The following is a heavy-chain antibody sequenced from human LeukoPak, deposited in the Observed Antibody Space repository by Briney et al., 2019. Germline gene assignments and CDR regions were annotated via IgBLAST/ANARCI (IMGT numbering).Heavy chain of an antibody. CDR1: GGSISIYY. Sequence: KPSETLSLTCTVSGGSISIYYWSWIRQPPRKGREWIGYIYYSGSTNYNPSLKSRVTISVDTSKNQFSLKLSSVTAADTAVYYCARASIAAADRKFDYWGQGTLVTVSS. CDR2: IYYSGST. D-gene: IGHD6-13*01. J-gene: IGHJ4*02. CDR3: ARASIAAADRKFDY. V-gene: IGHV4-59*08.